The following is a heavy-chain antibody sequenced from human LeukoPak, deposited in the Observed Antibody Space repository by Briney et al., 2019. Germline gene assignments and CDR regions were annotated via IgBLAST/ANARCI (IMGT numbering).Heavy chain of an antibody. CDR2: IFYSGST. CDR1: GGSISSSSYY. CDR3: ARETSQKGAHYMDV. J-gene: IGHJ6*03. V-gene: IGHV4-39*07. D-gene: IGHD3-16*01. Sequence: SETLSLTCTVSGGSISSSSYYWGWIRQPPGKGLEWIGSIFYSGSTYYNPSLKSRVTISVDTSKNQFSLKLSSVTAADTAVYYCARETSQKGAHYMDVWGKGTTVTISS.